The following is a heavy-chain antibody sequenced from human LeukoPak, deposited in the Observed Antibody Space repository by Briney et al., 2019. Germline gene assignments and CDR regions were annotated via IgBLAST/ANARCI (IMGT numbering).Heavy chain of an antibody. Sequence: ASVKVSCKASGYTFTGYYMHWVRQAPGQGLEWMGWINPNSGGTNYAQKFQGRVTMTRDTSISTAYMELSRLRSDDTAVYYCARGSDSGSYYYYGMDVWGQGTTVTVSS. D-gene: IGHD1-26*01. J-gene: IGHJ6*02. V-gene: IGHV1-2*02. CDR1: GYTFTGYY. CDR2: INPNSGGT. CDR3: ARGSDSGSYYYYGMDV.